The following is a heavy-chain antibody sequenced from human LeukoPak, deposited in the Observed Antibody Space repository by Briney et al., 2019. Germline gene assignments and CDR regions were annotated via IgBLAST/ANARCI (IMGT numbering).Heavy chain of an antibody. Sequence: GRSLRLSCAASGFTFDDYAMHWVRQAPGKGLEWVSGISWNSGSIGYADYVKGRFTISRDNAKNSLYLQMSSLRAEDTALYYCAKNYYDSSGYYGPVDYWGQGTLVTVSS. CDR1: GFTFDDYA. CDR2: ISWNSGSI. V-gene: IGHV3-9*01. J-gene: IGHJ4*02. CDR3: AKNYYDSSGYYGPVDY. D-gene: IGHD3-22*01.